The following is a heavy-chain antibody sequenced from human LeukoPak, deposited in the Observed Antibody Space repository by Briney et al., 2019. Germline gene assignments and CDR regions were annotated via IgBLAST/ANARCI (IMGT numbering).Heavy chain of an antibody. D-gene: IGHD1-14*01. CDR1: GFTFSGYN. Sequence: GGSLRLSCAASGFTFSGYNMSWVRQAPGKGLEWISFIVYSGSTKYYTDSVKGRFTISRDNAKNSVCLQMNSLRAEDTAVYYCARDGDGNLDHWGQGTLVTVSS. J-gene: IGHJ4*02. CDR3: ARDGDGNLDH. CDR2: IVYSGSTK. V-gene: IGHV3-48*01.